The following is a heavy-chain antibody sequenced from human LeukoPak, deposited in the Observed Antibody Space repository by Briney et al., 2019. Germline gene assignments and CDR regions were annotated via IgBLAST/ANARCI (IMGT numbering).Heavy chain of an antibody. V-gene: IGHV3-33*01. D-gene: IGHD6-19*01. CDR1: GFTFSNYG. Sequence: PGRSLRLSCAASGFTFSNYGMHWVRQAPGKGLEWVAVIWYDGSNKYYADSVKGRFTISRDNSKYTLYLQMNSLRAEDTAVYYCVRVAVAGNLNNWFDPWGQGTLVTVSS. CDR2: IWYDGSNK. J-gene: IGHJ5*02. CDR3: VRVAVAGNLNNWFDP.